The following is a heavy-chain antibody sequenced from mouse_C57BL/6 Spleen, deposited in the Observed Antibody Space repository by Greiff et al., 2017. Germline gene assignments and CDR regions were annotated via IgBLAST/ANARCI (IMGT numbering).Heavy chain of an antibody. D-gene: IGHD1-1*01. CDR1: GYTFTSYW. CDR2: IDSSDSET. Sequence: QVQLQQPGAELVRPGSSVKLSCKASGYTFTSYWMHWVKQRPIQGLEWIGHIDSSDSETHYNQKFKDKAPLTVAKSYSTSKMQLSSLTSEDSAVYYCARSYYGSSLYAMDYWGQGTSVTVSS. J-gene: IGHJ4*01. V-gene: IGHV1-52*01. CDR3: ARSYYGSSLYAMDY.